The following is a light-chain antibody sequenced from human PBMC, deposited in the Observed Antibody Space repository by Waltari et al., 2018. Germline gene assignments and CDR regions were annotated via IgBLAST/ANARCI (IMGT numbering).Light chain of an antibody. CDR2: QDN. CDR3: QAWDSGSYVV. V-gene: IGLV3-1*01. CDR1: NLERKF. J-gene: IGLJ2*01. Sequence: SYDLTQPPALSVSPGETATIPCSGENLERKFVYWHQPKAGQSPVLVLFQDNKRPSGIPERFSGSNSGSTATLIISGSQAMDEADYYCQAWDSGSYVVFGGGTKLTVL.